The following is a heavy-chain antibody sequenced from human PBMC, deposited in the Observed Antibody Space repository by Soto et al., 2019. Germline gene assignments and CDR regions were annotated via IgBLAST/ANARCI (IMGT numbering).Heavy chain of an antibody. J-gene: IGHJ4*02. D-gene: IGHD2-2*01. CDR1: GFTFSSYG. CDR3: ARDSYQSYFDY. Sequence: QVQLVESGGGVVQPGRSLRLSCAASGFTFSSYGMHWVRQAPGKGLEWVAVIWYDGSNKYYADSVKGRFTISRDNSKNTLYLQMNSLRAEDTAVYYCARDSYQSYFDYWGQGTLVTVSS. V-gene: IGHV3-33*01. CDR2: IWYDGSNK.